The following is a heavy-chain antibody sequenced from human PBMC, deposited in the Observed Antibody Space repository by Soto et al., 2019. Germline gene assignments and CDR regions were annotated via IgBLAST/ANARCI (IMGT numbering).Heavy chain of an antibody. D-gene: IGHD1-1*01. CDR2: IYAAGST. Sequence: EVQLMESGGGLVQPGGSLRLSCAASGFTVSSNYMSWVRQAPGKGLELVSVIYAAGSTYYADSVKGRFTISRDESRNTLYLQFNSLRAEYTAVYYCARGSYDSVFDSWGPGTLVSVTS. V-gene: IGHV3-66*01. J-gene: IGHJ4*02. CDR1: GFTVSSNY. CDR3: ARGSYDSVFDS.